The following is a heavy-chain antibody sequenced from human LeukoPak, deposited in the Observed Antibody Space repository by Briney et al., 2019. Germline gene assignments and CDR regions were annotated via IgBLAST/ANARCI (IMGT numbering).Heavy chain of an antibody. CDR1: GGSISSYY. V-gene: IGHV4-59*08. J-gene: IGHJ4*02. CDR2: IYYTGST. CDR3: ARHFGDAYRRSFDF. D-gene: IGHD5-24*01. Sequence: PSETLSLTCTVSGGSISSYYWSWIRQPPGRGLEWIAYIYYTGSTNYNPSLKSRVTISVDTSKNQFSLKLSSVTAADTAVYYCARHFGDAYRRSFDFWGQGNLVTVSS.